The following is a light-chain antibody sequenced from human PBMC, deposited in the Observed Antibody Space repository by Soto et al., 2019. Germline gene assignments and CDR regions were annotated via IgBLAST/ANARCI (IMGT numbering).Light chain of an antibody. CDR3: HRYQGA. Sequence: EMVMTQSPATLSVSPGERATLSCRASQSVSSNLAWYQQKPGQAPRLLIYGASTRATGIPDRFSGSGSGTDFTLTITRLEPEDLAVYFCHRYQGALGQGTKVDIK. CDR1: QSVSSN. CDR2: GAS. J-gene: IGKJ1*01. V-gene: IGKV3-15*01.